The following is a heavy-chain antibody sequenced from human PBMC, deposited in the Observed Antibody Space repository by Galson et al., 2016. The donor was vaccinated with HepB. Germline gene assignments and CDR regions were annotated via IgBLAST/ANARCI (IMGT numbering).Heavy chain of an antibody. Sequence: SLRLSCAASGFTFSRSDMYWVRQAPGKGLEWVAVTSYDGSNEYYADSVKGRFTISRDNSKNTLYLQMNSLRAEDTAVYYCAKPETRPYDILTGYSHFDYWGQRTLVTVSS. V-gene: IGHV3-30*18. J-gene: IGHJ4*02. D-gene: IGHD3-9*01. CDR2: TSYDGSNE. CDR1: GFTFSRSD. CDR3: AKPETRPYDILTGYSHFDY.